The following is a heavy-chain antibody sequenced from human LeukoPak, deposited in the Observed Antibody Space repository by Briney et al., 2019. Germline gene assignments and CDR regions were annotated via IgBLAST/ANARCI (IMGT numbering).Heavy chain of an antibody. CDR3: ATGRGIQLWYGAPPLNY. Sequence: ASVKVSXKVSGYTLTELSMHWVRQAPGKGLEWMGGFDPEDGEIIYAQKFQGRVTMTEDTSTDTAYMELSSLRSEDTAVYYCATGRGIQLWYGAPPLNYWGQGTLVTVSS. CDR1: GYTLTELS. CDR2: FDPEDGEI. J-gene: IGHJ4*02. D-gene: IGHD5-18*01. V-gene: IGHV1-24*01.